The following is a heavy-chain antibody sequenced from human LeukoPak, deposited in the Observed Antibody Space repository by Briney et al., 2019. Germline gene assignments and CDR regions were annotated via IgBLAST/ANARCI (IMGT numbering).Heavy chain of an antibody. D-gene: IGHD6-19*01. CDR2: ISGSGDHT. CDR3: AKGRHLYSSGWSIEY. V-gene: IGHV3-23*01. Sequence: GGSLRLSCAASGFTFSSYAMNWVRQAPGKGLEWVSSISGSGDHTYYADSAKGRFTISRDSSKNTLYVQMNNLRAEDTAVYYCAKGRHLYSSGWSIEYWGQGTLVTVSS. CDR1: GFTFSSYA. J-gene: IGHJ4*02.